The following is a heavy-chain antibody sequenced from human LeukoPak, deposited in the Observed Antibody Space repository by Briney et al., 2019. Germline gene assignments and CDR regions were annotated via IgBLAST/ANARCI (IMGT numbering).Heavy chain of an antibody. CDR3: ARAPTSYYYFDY. V-gene: IGHV3-33*01. D-gene: IGHD1-26*01. CDR1: GFTFSSYG. CDR2: IWYDGSNK. J-gene: IGHJ4*02. Sequence: PVGSLTLSRAASGFTFSSYGMHWVRQAPGKGLEWVAVIWYDGSNKYYADSVDGRFTISRDNSKNTLYLQMNSLRAEDTAVYYCARAPTSYYYFDYWGQGTMVTVSS.